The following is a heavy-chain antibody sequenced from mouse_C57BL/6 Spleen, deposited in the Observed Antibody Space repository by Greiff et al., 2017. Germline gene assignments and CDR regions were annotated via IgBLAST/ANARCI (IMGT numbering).Heavy chain of an antibody. Sequence: EVMLVESEGGLVQPGSSMKLSCTASGFTFSDYYMAWVRQVPEKGLEWVANINYDGSSTYYLDSLKSRFIISRDNAKNILYLRMSSLKSEDTATYYCARGLGRGGWYFDVWGTGTTVTVSS. CDR1: GFTFSDYY. CDR2: INYDGSST. J-gene: IGHJ1*03. D-gene: IGHD4-1*01. V-gene: IGHV5-16*01. CDR3: ARGLGRGGWYFDV.